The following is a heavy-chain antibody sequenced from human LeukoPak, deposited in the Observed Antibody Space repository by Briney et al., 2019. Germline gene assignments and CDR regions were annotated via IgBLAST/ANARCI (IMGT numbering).Heavy chain of an antibody. CDR2: SRDKAQSYTT. D-gene: IGHD2-15*01. CDR1: GGSIRSYY. CDR3: AKGYCGGGTCYSGFL. Sequence: LSLTCTVSGGSIRSYYWSWVSQAPGKGLEWVGRSRDKAQSYTTEYAASVKGRFTISRDDSENSLYLQMNSLKTEDTAVYYCAKGYCGGGTCYSGFLWGQGTLVTVSS. J-gene: IGHJ4*02. V-gene: IGHV3-72*01.